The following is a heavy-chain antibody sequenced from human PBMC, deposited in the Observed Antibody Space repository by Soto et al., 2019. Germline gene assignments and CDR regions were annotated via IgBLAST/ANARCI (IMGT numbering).Heavy chain of an antibody. V-gene: IGHV3-21*01. CDR1: GFTFSSYS. Sequence: GSLRLSCAASGFTFSSYSMNWVRQAPGKGLEWVSSISSSSSYIYYADSVKGRFTISRDNAKNSLYLQMNSLRAEDTAVYYCAMLGKMDWFDPWGQGTLVTVSS. J-gene: IGHJ5*02. D-gene: IGHD2-8*01. CDR2: ISSSSSYI. CDR3: AMLGKMDWFDP.